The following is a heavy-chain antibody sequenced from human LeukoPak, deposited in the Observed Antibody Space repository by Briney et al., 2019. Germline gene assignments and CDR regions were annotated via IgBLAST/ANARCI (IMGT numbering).Heavy chain of an antibody. Sequence: GASVKVSCKASGGTFSSYAISWVRQAPGQGLEWMGRIIPIFGTANYAQKFQGRVTITTDESTSTAYMELSSLRSEDTAVYYCARTPWGPGGYCSGGSCPYYFDYWGQGTLVTVSP. V-gene: IGHV1-69*05. CDR1: GGTFSSYA. CDR3: ARTPWGPGGYCSGGSCPYYFDY. D-gene: IGHD2-15*01. CDR2: IIPIFGTA. J-gene: IGHJ4*02.